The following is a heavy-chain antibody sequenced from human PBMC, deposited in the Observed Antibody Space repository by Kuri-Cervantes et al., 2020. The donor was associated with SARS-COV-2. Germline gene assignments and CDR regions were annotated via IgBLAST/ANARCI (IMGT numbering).Heavy chain of an antibody. D-gene: IGHD3-10*01. CDR3: AGGFAMVRSMDV. J-gene: IGHJ6*02. V-gene: IGHV3-53*01. CDR1: VFTVSSNY. Sequence: ESLQVSCAVSVFTVSSNYMSWVRPAPGKGLEWVSVTYSGVNAYYADSVKGRFTISTDDSKNPLYLQLNSLSAEDSAVYYCAGGFAMVRSMDVWGQGTTVTVSS. CDR2: TYSGVNA.